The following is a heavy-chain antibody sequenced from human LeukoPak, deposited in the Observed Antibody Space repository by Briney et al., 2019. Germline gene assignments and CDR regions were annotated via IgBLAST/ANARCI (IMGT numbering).Heavy chain of an antibody. V-gene: IGHV4-34*01. CDR1: GGSFSGYY. CDR3: ARDSPGVYWYFDL. Sequence: PSETLSLTCAVYGGSFSGYYWSWIRQPPGKGLEWIGEINHSGSTNYNPSLKSRVTISVDTSKNQFSLKLSSVTAADTAVYYCARDSPGVYWYFDLWGRGTLVTVSS. CDR2: INHSGST. J-gene: IGHJ2*01. D-gene: IGHD3-10*01.